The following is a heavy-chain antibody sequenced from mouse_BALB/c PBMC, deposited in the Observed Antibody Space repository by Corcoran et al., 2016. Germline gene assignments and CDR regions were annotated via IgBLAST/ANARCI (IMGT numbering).Heavy chain of an antibody. Sequence: QIQLVQSGPELKKPGETVKISCKASGYTFTNYGMNWGKQAPGKGLKWMGWINTYTGEPTYADDFKGRLAFSLETSASTAYLQLNNLKNEDIATYSCARGDYDSWFAYWGQGTLVTVSA. V-gene: IGHV9-1*02. CDR3: ARGDYDSWFAY. CDR2: INTYTGEP. J-gene: IGHJ3*01. CDR1: GYTFTNYG. D-gene: IGHD2-4*01.